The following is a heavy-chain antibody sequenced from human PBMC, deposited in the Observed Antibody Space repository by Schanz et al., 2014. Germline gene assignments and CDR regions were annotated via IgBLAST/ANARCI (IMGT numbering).Heavy chain of an antibody. V-gene: IGHV3-30*03. Sequence: VQPVESGGGLVQPGGSLRLSCTASGFTFSDYCMSWVRQAPGKGLEKVAVTSTDGTKTYYAASVRGRFTISRDNSKNTVYLQMNSLRSEDTAVYYCTRDRGALINHNDALDLWGQGTMVSVSS. CDR2: TSTDGTKT. D-gene: IGHD3-16*01. CDR3: TRDRGALINHNDALDL. CDR1: GFTFSDYC. J-gene: IGHJ3*01.